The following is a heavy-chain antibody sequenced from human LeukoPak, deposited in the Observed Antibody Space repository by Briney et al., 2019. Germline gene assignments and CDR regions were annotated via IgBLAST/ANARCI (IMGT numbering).Heavy chain of an antibody. Sequence: GGSLRLSCAASGFTFSDYWMNWVRQAPGKGLEWVANMKEDGSEKYCVDCVKGRFTISRDNAKNSLYLQMNSLRAEDTAVYYCARRGNYDILTGSQGNWFDPWGQGTLVTVSS. CDR3: ARRGNYDILTGSQGNWFDP. V-gene: IGHV3-7*01. J-gene: IGHJ5*02. CDR1: GFTFSDYW. D-gene: IGHD3-9*01. CDR2: MKEDGSEK.